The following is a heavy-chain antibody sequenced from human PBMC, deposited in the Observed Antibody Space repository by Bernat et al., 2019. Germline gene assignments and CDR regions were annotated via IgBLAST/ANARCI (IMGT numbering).Heavy chain of an antibody. Sequence: QVQLVESGGGVVQPGRSLRLSCAASGFTFSSYGMHWVRQAPGKGLEWGAVISNDGRNKYYADSVKDRLTISRDNSQNTLYLQMNSLRVEDTAVYYCAKERDSSNWYGGGFDYWGQGTLVTGSS. V-gene: IGHV3-30*18. D-gene: IGHD6-13*01. CDR3: AKERDSSNWYGGGFDY. CDR2: ISNDGRNK. CDR1: GFTFSSYG. J-gene: IGHJ4*02.